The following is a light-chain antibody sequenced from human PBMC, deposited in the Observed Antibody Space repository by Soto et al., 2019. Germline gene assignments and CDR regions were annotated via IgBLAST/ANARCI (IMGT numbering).Light chain of an antibody. Sequence: EIVMTQSPATLSVSPGERATLSCRASQSVSSNLAWYQQKPGQAPRLLIYGASTKAPGIAARFSGSGSGTEFTLPISSLQSEDFAVYYGQQYNNWPPVTFGQGTKLEIK. CDR2: GAS. CDR1: QSVSSN. CDR3: QQYNNWPPVT. V-gene: IGKV3-15*01. J-gene: IGKJ2*01.